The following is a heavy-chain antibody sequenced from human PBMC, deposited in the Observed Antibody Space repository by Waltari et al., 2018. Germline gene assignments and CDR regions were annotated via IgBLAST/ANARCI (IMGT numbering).Heavy chain of an antibody. CDR1: VCSLHSSEW. Sequence: QVQLQESGPGLVKPSGTLSLICSASVCSLHSSEWWTWVRQPPGKGLEWIGEVYHSGNTNYNPSLKSRVTISVDKSKNQFSLKLTSVTAADTAVYYCVRRGEGSMVYNDAFDFWGLGTKVTVSS. V-gene: IGHV4-4*02. CDR3: VRRGEGSMVYNDAFDF. D-gene: IGHD3-10*01. J-gene: IGHJ3*01. CDR2: VYHSGNT.